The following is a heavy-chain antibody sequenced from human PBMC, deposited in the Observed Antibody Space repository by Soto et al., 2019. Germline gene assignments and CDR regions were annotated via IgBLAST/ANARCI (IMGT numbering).Heavy chain of an antibody. V-gene: IGHV3-30*03. CDR3: AREKNSGYYRTVDF. Sequence: QVQLVASGGGGVRPGGSLSLSCAASGFTLDGLGLHWVRQAPGRGLEWVAVVTYDGTERHYPDSVRGRFTISRDTSKNTFYLQMNSLRIEDTAMYYCAREKNSGYYRTVDFWGQGTLVVVSS. D-gene: IGHD3-10*01. CDR1: GFTLDGLG. CDR2: VTYDGTER. J-gene: IGHJ4*02.